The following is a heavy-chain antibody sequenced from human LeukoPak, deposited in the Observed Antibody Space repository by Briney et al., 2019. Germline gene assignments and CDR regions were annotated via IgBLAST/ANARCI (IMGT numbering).Heavy chain of an antibody. CDR2: IYYSGST. J-gene: IGHJ4*02. CDR1: DGSITNYD. D-gene: IGHD2-2*02. Sequence: SETLSLTCTVSDGSITNYDWSWIRQPPGKGLEWIGYIYYSGSTYYNPSLKSRVTISVDTSKNQFSLKLSSVTAADTAVYYCASVTDWRYCSSTSCYTGGGLLDYWGQGTLVTVSS. CDR3: ASVTDWRYCSSTSCYTGGGLLDY. V-gene: IGHV4-59*04.